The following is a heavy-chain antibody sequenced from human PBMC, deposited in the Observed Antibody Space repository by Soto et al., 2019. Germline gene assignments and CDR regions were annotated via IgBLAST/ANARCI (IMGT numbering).Heavy chain of an antibody. V-gene: IGHV1-69*06. D-gene: IGHD2-2*01. CDR3: ARPEAGGYCSSTSCYDVPADYYGMDV. CDR1: GGPFISYA. CDR2: IIPIFGTA. J-gene: IGHJ6*02. Sequence: SVKVSCKASGGPFISYAVIWVRQAPGQGLEWMGGIIPIFGTANYAQKFQGRVTITADKSTSTAYMELSSLRSEDTAVYYCARPEAGGYCSSTSCYDVPADYYGMDVWGQGTTVTVSS.